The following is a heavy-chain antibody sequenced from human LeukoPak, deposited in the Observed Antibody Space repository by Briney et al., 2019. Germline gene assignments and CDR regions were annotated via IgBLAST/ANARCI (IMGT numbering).Heavy chain of an antibody. D-gene: IGHD5-24*01. CDR1: GGTFSSYA. J-gene: IGHJ4*02. V-gene: IGHV1-69*04. CDR3: TSRDGYNTPIDY. CDR2: IIPILGIA. Sequence: SVKVSCKASGGTFSSYAISWVRQAPGQGLEWMGRIIPILGIANYAQKFQGRVTITADKSTSTAYMELSGLRSEDTAVYYCTSRDGYNTPIDYWGQGTLVTVSS.